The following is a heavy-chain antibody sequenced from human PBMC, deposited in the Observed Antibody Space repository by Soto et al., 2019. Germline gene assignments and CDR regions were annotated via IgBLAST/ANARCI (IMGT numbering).Heavy chain of an antibody. Sequence: QVQLQESGPGLVKPSQTLSLTCTVSGGSISSGGYYWSWIRQHPGKGLEWIGYIYYSGSTYYNPFLKSRVTVSVDTSKNQCALKLNSVTAADTAVYYGARDRGSNPFDYWGQGILVTVSS. CDR2: IYYSGST. J-gene: IGHJ4*02. CDR1: GGSISSGGYY. D-gene: IGHD3-10*01. V-gene: IGHV4-31*03. CDR3: ARDRGSNPFDY.